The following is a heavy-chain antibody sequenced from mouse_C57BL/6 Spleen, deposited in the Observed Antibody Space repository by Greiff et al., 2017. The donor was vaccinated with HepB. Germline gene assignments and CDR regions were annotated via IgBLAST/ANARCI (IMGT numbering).Heavy chain of an antibody. D-gene: IGHD1-1*01. J-gene: IGHJ2*01. V-gene: IGHV5-4*03. Sequence: EVKVEESGGGLVKPGGSLKLSCAASGFTFSSYAMSWVRQTPEKRLEWVATISDGGSYTYYPDNVKGRFTISRDNAKNNLYLQMSHLKSEDTAMYYCARITTVVATGGDYWGQGTTLTVSS. CDR1: GFTFSSYA. CDR3: ARITTVVATGGDY. CDR2: ISDGGSYT.